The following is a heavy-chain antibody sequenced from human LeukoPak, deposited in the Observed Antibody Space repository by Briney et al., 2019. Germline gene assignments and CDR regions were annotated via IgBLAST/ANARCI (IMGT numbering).Heavy chain of an antibody. Sequence: SVKVSCKASGGTFSSYAISWVRQAPGQGLEWMGGIIPIFGTANYAQKFQGRVTITADESTSTAYMELSSLRSEDTAVYYCARRITMFRGGSWFDPWGPGTLVTVSS. CDR2: IIPIFGTA. CDR3: ARRITMFRGGSWFDP. CDR1: GGTFSSYA. V-gene: IGHV1-69*13. J-gene: IGHJ5*02. D-gene: IGHD3-10*01.